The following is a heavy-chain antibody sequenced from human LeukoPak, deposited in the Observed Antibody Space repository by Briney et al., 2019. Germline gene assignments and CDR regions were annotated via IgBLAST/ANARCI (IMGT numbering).Heavy chain of an antibody. V-gene: IGHV4-59*01. CDR3: AREGKCSGGSCYPRGFDY. CDR2: IYYSGST. J-gene: IGHJ4*02. CDR1: GGSIGSYY. D-gene: IGHD2-15*01. Sequence: PSETLSLTCTVSGGSIGSYYWSWIRQPPGKGLEWIGYIYYSGSTNYNPSLKSRVTISVDTSKNQFSLKLSSVTAADTAVYYCAREGKCSGGSCYPRGFDYWGQGTLVTVSS.